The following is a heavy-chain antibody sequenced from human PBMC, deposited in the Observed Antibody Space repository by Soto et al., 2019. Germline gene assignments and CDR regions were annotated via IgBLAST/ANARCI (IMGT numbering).Heavy chain of an antibody. CDR1: GLSLSNGKLG. V-gene: IGHV2-26*01. D-gene: IGHD2-2*01. CDR2: IFSNDDK. CDR3: ALIKDCSRTDCYLASFDP. Sequence: QVTLKESGPVLVKPTETLTLTCTVSGLSLSNGKLGVSWIRQPPGKALEWLAHIFSNDDKSYSTSLRSRVTISKDSSRSQVVLTMTNMVPLDSATYYCALIKDCSRTDCYLASFDPWGQGTLVTVSS. J-gene: IGHJ5*02.